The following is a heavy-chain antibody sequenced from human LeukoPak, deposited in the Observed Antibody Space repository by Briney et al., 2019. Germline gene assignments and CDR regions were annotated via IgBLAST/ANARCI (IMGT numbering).Heavy chain of an antibody. V-gene: IGHV4-39*01. CDR1: NVSISSKSYY. J-gene: IGHJ4*02. CDR3: ATSGDILTGYQKVTLAY. D-gene: IGHD3-9*01. CDR2: IYYSGTT. Sequence: SETLSLTCIVSNVSISSKSYYWGWIRQSPGKGLEWIGSIYYSGTTYYNPSLKSRVTISVDTSKNQFSLDLTSVTAADTAVYYCATSGDILTGYQKVTLAYWGQGTLVTVSS.